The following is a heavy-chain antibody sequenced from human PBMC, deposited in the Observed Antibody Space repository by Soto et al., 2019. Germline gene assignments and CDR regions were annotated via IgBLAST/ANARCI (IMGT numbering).Heavy chain of an antibody. CDR1: GFTFDDYA. J-gene: IGHJ1*01. D-gene: IGHD6-19*01. CDR2: ISWNSGSI. V-gene: IGHV3-9*01. Sequence: GGSLRLSCAASGFTFDDYAMHWVRQAPGKGLEWVSGISWNSGSIGYADSVKGTFTIARDNAKNSLYLQINSLRAEDTALYYCAKAIWLSLAVAGRAEGYFQHWGQGTLVTVSS. CDR3: AKAIWLSLAVAGRAEGYFQH.